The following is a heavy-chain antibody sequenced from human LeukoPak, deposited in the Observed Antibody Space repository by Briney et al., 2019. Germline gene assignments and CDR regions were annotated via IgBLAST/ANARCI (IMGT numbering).Heavy chain of an antibody. J-gene: IGHJ4*02. D-gene: IGHD3-22*01. CDR2: IGSSGSTI. CDR1: GFTFSSYE. Sequence: GGSLRLSCAASGFTFSSYEMNWVRQAPGKGLEWVSYIGSSGSTIYYADSVKGRFTISRDNAKNSLYLQMNSLRAEDTAVYYCARDSSGYYHFDYWGQGTLVTVSS. V-gene: IGHV3-48*03. CDR3: ARDSSGYYHFDY.